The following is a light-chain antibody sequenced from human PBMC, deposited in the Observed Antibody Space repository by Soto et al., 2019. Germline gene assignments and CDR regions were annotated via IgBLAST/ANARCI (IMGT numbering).Light chain of an antibody. CDR3: QSYDSSLSGWV. Sequence: QSVLTQPPSVSGAPGQRVTISCTGSSSNIGAGYDVHWYQQLPGTAPKLLIYGNSNRPSGILDRFSGSKSGTSASLAITGLQAEDEADYYCQSYDSSLSGWVFGGGTKLTV. J-gene: IGLJ3*02. CDR2: GNS. V-gene: IGLV1-40*01. CDR1: SSNIGAGYD.